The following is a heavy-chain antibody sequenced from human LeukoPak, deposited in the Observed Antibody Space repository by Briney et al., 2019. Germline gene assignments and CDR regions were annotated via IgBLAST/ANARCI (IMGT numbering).Heavy chain of an antibody. D-gene: IGHD1/OR15-1a*01. Sequence: GSLRLSCAASGFPFSSYWMHWVRRAPGKGLVWVSRINRDGSSTTYSDSVKGRVTISRDNTKNTVYLQMNSLRAEDTAVYYCARGRLWNIDYWGQGTLVTVSS. CDR2: INRDGSST. CDR1: GFPFSSYW. V-gene: IGHV3-74*01. J-gene: IGHJ4*02. CDR3: ARGRLWNIDY.